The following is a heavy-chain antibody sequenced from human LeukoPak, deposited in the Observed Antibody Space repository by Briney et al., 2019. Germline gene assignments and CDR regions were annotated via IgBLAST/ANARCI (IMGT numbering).Heavy chain of an antibody. V-gene: IGHV4-34*01. J-gene: IGHJ4*02. D-gene: IGHD3-9*01. CDR1: GGSFSGYY. Sequence: SETLSLTCAVYGGSFSGYYWSWIRQPPGKWLEWIGEINHSGSTNYNPSLKSRVTISVDTSKNQFSLKLSSVTAADTAVYYCARESPRILRYFDWLRGGVFDYWGQGTLVTVSS. CDR3: ARESPRILRYFDWLRGGVFDY. CDR2: INHSGST.